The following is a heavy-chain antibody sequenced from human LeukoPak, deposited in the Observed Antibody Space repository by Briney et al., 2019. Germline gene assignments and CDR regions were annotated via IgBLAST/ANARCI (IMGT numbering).Heavy chain of an antibody. J-gene: IGHJ4*02. CDR2: ISYDGSNK. CDR1: GFTFSSYG. Sequence: PGGFLRLSCAASGFTFSSYGMHWVRQAPGKGLEWVAVISYDGSNKYYADSVMGRCTISRDNSKNTLYLQMNSLRAEDTAVYYCAKGRQVYYYGSGSFSVDYWGQGTLVTVSS. V-gene: IGHV3-30*18. CDR3: AKGRQVYYYGSGSFSVDY. D-gene: IGHD3-10*01.